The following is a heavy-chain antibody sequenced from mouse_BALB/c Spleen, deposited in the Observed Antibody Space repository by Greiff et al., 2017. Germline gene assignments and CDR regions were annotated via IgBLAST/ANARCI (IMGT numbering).Heavy chain of an antibody. CDR3: ACYGYDHYYAMDY. J-gene: IGHJ4*01. D-gene: IGHD2-14*01. CDR1: GDSITSGY. Sequence: VQLQQSGPSLVKPSQTLSLTCSVTGDSITSGYWNWIRKFPGNKLEYMGYISYSGSTYYNPSLKSRISITRDTSKNQYYLQLNSVTTEDTATYYCACYGYDHYYAMDYWGQGTSVTVSS. V-gene: IGHV3-8*02. CDR2: ISYSGST.